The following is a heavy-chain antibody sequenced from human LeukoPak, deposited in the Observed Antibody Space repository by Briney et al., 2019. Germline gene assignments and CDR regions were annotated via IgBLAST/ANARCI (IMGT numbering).Heavy chain of an antibody. Sequence: GGSLRLSCAASGFTFSSYSMNWVRQAPGKGLEWVSSISSSSSYIYYADSVKGRFTISRDNAKNSLYLQMNSLRAEDTAVYYCARGIAAAGTGEKESPFPHWFDPWGQGTLVTVSS. J-gene: IGHJ5*02. V-gene: IGHV3-21*01. CDR1: GFTFSSYS. CDR2: ISSSSSYI. CDR3: ARGIAAAGTGEKESPFPHWFDP. D-gene: IGHD6-13*01.